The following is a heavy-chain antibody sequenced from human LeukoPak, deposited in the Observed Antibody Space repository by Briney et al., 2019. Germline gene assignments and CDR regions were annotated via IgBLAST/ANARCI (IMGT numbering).Heavy chain of an antibody. CDR2: ISGSGDNT. D-gene: IGHD2-2*02. CDR3: AKSPGIVVVPAARPFDY. V-gene: IGHV3-23*01. J-gene: IGHJ4*02. CDR1: GFTFSSYA. Sequence: PGGSLRLSCAASGFTFSSYAMSWVRQAPGKGLEWVSAISGSGDNTYYADSVKGRFTISRDNFKNTLYLQMNSLRAEDTAVYYCAKSPGIVVVPAARPFDYWGQGTLVTVSS.